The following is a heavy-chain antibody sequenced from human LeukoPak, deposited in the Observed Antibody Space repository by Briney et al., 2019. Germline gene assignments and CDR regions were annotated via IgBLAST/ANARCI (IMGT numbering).Heavy chain of an antibody. J-gene: IGHJ4*02. CDR3: ARHFEQQWLVLDY. Sequence: SETLSLTCTVSGGSISSSSYYWGWIRQPPGKGLEWIGYIYYSGSTNYNPSLKSRVTISVDTSKNQFSLKLSSVTAADTAVYYCARHFEQQWLVLDYWGQGTLVTVSS. D-gene: IGHD6-19*01. CDR2: IYYSGST. CDR1: GGSISSSSYY. V-gene: IGHV4-61*05.